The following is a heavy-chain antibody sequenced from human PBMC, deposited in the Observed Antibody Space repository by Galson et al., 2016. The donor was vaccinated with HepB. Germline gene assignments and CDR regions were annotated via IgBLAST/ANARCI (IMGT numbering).Heavy chain of an antibody. CDR3: ARFVTYFDFWRGYHLPYYLDY. Sequence: QSGAEVKKPGESLKISCKGSGHTFTNFWIGWVRQMPGKGLEWMGIIHPNDSETRYSPSFQGQVTISADKSIRTAYLQWSSLKASDIAMYYCARFVTYFDFWRGYHLPYYLDYWGQGILVTVSS. J-gene: IGHJ4*02. CDR2: IHPNDSET. CDR1: GHTFTNFW. V-gene: IGHV5-51*01. D-gene: IGHD3-3*01.